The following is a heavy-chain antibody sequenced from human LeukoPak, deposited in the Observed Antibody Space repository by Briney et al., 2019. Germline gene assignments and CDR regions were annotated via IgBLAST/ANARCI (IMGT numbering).Heavy chain of an antibody. CDR1: GFTFSNYW. Sequence: QPGGSLTLSCAASGFTFSNYWMHWVRQAPGKGLVWVSRINSNGSSTNYADSVKGRFTISRDNAKNTLYLQMNSLRAEDTAIYYCASRHYDFGYYWGQGTLVTVSS. V-gene: IGHV3-74*01. CDR2: INSNGSST. D-gene: IGHD4-17*01. J-gene: IGHJ4*02. CDR3: ASRHYDFGYY.